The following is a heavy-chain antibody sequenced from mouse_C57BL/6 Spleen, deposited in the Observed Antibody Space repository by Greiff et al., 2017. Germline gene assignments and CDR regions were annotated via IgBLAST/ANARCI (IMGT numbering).Heavy chain of an antibody. V-gene: IGHV1-52*01. D-gene: IGHD2-1*01. J-gene: IGHJ2*01. CDR3: ARRGYGNPFDY. CDR2: IDPSDSET. CDR1: GYTFTSYW. Sequence: QVQLQQPGAELVRPGSSVKLSCKASGYTFTSYWMHWVKQRPIQGLEWIGNIDPSDSETHYNQKFKDKATLTVDKSSSTAYMQLSSLTSEDSAVYYCARRGYGNPFDYWGQGTTLTVSS.